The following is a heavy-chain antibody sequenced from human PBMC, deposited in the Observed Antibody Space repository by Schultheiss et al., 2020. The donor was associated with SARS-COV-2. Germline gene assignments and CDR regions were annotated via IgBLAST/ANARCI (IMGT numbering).Heavy chain of an antibody. D-gene: IGHD3-3*01. CDR1: GGSISSSNW. CDR3: ASSDYDFWSWVPYYYGMDV. J-gene: IGHJ6*02. V-gene: IGHV4-4*02. Sequence: SETLSLTCAVSGGSISSSNWWSWVRQPPGKGLEWIGEIYHSGSTNYNPSLKSRVTISVDKSKNQFSLKLSSVTAADTAVYYCASSDYDFWSWVPYYYGMDVWGQGTTVTVSS. CDR2: IYHSGST.